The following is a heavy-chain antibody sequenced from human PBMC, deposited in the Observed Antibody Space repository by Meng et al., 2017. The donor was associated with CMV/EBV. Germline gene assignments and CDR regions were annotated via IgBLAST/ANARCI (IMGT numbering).Heavy chain of an antibody. CDR1: GFTISSNY. D-gene: IGHD5-12*01. CDR3: ARWDIVTTFRKDYYYYGMDV. CDR2: IYSGGST. J-gene: IGHJ6*02. V-gene: IGHV3-53*01. Sequence: GESLKISCAASGFTISSNYMTWVRQAPGKGLEWVSLIYSGGSTYYADSVKGRFTISRDNPKNTLFLQMNSLRAEDTAVYYCARWDIVTTFRKDYYYYGMDVWGQGTTVTVSS.